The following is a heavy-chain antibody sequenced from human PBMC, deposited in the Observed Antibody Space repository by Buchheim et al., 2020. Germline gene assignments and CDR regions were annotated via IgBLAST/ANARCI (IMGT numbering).Heavy chain of an antibody. D-gene: IGHD3-22*01. J-gene: IGHJ4*02. CDR2: ITPIFGTA. CDR1: GDTFSSNT. V-gene: IGHV1-69*01. CDR3: ARGSNYNGYYYFY. Sequence: QVQLVQSGAEVKKPGSSVKVSCKASGDTFSSNTISWVRQAPGHGLEWMGGITPIFGTASYAQNFRGRVAITADESTSTAYMALSSLGSDDTAIYYCARGSNYNGYYYFYWGQGT.